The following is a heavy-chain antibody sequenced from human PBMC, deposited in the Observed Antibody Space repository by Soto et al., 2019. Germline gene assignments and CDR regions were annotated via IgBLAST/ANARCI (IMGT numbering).Heavy chain of an antibody. V-gene: IGHV4-39*01. CDR1: GGSISSSSYY. Sequence: QLQLQESGPGLVKPSETLSLTCTVSGGSISSSSYYWGWIRQPPGKGLEWIGSIYYSGSTYYNPSLKRRVTIAVDTSKNQFSLKLSSVTAADTAVYYCARLFRYSGYDSRSSGWWAWDYWGQGTLVTVSS. J-gene: IGHJ4*02. D-gene: IGHD5-12*01. CDR3: ARLFRYSGYDSRSSGWWAWDY. CDR2: IYYSGST.